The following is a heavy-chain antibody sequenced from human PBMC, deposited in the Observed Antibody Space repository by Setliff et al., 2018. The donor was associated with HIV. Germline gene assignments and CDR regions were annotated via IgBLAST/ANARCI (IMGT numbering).Heavy chain of an antibody. Sequence: SETLSLTCTVSGGSIRSYYWSWIRQSPGKGLEWIGYVYTSGITDYNPSLKSRVTISGDTSKNQFSLKLSSVTAADTAVYYCARDRRGYYYGSGSCYMDVWGTGTTVTVSS. CDR2: VYTSGIT. CDR1: GGSIRSYY. CDR3: ARDRRGYYYGSGSCYMDV. D-gene: IGHD3-10*01. V-gene: IGHV4-4*08. J-gene: IGHJ6*03.